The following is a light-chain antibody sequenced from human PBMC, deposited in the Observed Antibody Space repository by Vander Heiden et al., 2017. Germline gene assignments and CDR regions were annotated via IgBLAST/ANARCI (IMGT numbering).Light chain of an antibody. CDR3: QESSYGGQR. CDR2: DAS. CDR1: QSVSSY. J-gene: IGKJ1*01. Sequence: EIVLTQSPATLSLSPGERATLSCRASQSVSSYVAWYQQKPGQATRLLIYDASNRAPGIPAWLSGSGSGTYFTPSIISLETEDAAVYYGQESSYGGQRFGQGTKVEIK. V-gene: IGKV3-11*01.